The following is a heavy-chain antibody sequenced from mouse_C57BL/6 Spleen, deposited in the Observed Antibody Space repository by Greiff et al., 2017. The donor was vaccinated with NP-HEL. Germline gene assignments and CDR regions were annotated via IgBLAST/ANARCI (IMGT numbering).Heavy chain of an antibody. D-gene: IGHD1-1*01. CDR2: IDPEDGDT. Sequence: EVQLQQSGAELVRPGASVKLSCTASGFNIKDYYMHWVKQRPEKGLEWIGRIDPEDGDTEYAPKFQGKATMTADTSSNTAYLQLSSLTSEDTAVYYCTTYYGSSYVTYAMDYWGQGTSVTVSS. V-gene: IGHV14-1*01. CDR3: TTYYGSSYVTYAMDY. J-gene: IGHJ4*01. CDR1: GFNIKDYY.